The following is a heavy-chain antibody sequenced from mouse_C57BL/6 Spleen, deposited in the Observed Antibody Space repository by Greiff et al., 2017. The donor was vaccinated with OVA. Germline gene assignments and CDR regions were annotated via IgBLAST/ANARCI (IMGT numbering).Heavy chain of an antibody. CDR3: ARCGSSLYYYAMDY. D-gene: IGHD1-1*01. CDR1: GFTFSDYG. J-gene: IGHJ4*01. V-gene: IGHV5-17*01. Sequence: EVQRVESGGGLVKPGGSLKLSCAAPGFTFSDYGMHWVRQAPEKGLELVAYISSGSSTIYYADTVKGRFTISRDNDKNTLFLQMTSLRSEDTAMYYCARCGSSLYYYAMDYWGQGTSVTVSS. CDR2: ISSGSSTI.